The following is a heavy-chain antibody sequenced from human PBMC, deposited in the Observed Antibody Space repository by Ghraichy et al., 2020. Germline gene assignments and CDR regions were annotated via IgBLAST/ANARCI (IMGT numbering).Heavy chain of an antibody. Sequence: ASVKVSCKASGYSFIRYGISWVRQAPGEGLEWLGWISPYNGYLNYAQKVQDRMNMTTDTSTRTAYMDLRSLRSDDTAVYYCARVLTIFGVTINKGDYFDSWGQGTLVTVSS. CDR1: GYSFIRYG. V-gene: IGHV1-18*01. CDR3: ARVLTIFGVTINKGDYFDS. CDR2: ISPYNGYL. D-gene: IGHD3-3*01. J-gene: IGHJ4*02.